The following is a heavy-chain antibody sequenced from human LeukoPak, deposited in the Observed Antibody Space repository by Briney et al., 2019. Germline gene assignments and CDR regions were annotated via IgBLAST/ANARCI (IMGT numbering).Heavy chain of an antibody. D-gene: IGHD3-16*01. Sequence: ASVKVSCKPSGYTFTSYGISWVRQAPGQGLEWMGWISAYNGNTNYAQKLQGRVTMTTDTSTSTAYMELRRLRSDDTAGHYCAGGIRPYYFDYWGQGTLVTVSS. CDR2: ISAYNGNT. J-gene: IGHJ4*02. CDR3: AGGIRPYYFDY. V-gene: IGHV1-18*01. CDR1: GYTFTSYG.